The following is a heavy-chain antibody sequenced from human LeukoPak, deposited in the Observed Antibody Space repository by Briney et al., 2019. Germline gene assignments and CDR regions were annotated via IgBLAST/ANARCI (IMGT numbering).Heavy chain of an antibody. D-gene: IGHD2-21*01. CDR1: GFSFSSYW. Sequence: GGSLRLSCAASGFSFSSYWMSWVRQAPGKGLEWVANIRRDGSEKFYLVCVKGRFTISRDTAKGSVHLQMNSLRAEDTAVYYCARVGERDKFALIEGRFDPWGQGTLVTVSS. CDR2: IRRDGSEK. CDR3: ARVGERDKFALIEGRFDP. J-gene: IGHJ5*02. V-gene: IGHV3-7*01.